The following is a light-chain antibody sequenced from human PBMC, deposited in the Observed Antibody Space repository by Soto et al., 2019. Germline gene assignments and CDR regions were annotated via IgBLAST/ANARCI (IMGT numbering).Light chain of an antibody. CDR3: GTWDSSLSAVV. J-gene: IGLJ2*01. CDR2: DNN. CDR1: GSNIGNNY. V-gene: IGLV1-51*01. Sequence: QSVLTQPPSVSAAPGQKVTISCSGSGSNIGNNYVSWYQQLPGTAPKLLIYDNNKRPSGIPDRFSGSKSGTSATLGITGLQTGDEVDYYCGTWDSSLSAVVFGGGTKLTVL.